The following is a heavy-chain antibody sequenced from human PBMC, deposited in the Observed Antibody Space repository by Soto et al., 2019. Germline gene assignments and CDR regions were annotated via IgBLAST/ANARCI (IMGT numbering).Heavy chain of an antibody. CDR1: GFAFSSFG. CDR2: VASDGSEK. V-gene: IGHV3-33*01. Sequence: QVQLVESGGGVVQPGRSLRLSCAASGFAFSSFGMHWVRQAPGKGLEWVALVASDGSEKYYGDSVKGRFTISRDSSKNTVHLQMDSLRVEDTAVYFCARYCSGGTCYGGGLDYWGQGTLVTVSS. J-gene: IGHJ4*02. D-gene: IGHD2-15*01. CDR3: ARYCSGGTCYGGGLDY.